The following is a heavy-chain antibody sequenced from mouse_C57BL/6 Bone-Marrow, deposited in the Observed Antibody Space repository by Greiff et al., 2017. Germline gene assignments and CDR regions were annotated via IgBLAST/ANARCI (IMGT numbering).Heavy chain of an antibody. CDR1: GYTFTSYW. CDR3: EREFYYGSSFYWYFDV. J-gene: IGHJ1*03. V-gene: IGHV1-53*01. Sequence: QVQLQQPGTELVKPGASVKLSCKASGYTFTSYWMHWVKQRPGQGLEWIGNINPSNGGTNYNEKFKSKATLTVDKSSSTAYMQLSSLTSEDSAVYYCEREFYYGSSFYWYFDVWGTGTTVTVSS. D-gene: IGHD1-1*01. CDR2: INPSNGGT.